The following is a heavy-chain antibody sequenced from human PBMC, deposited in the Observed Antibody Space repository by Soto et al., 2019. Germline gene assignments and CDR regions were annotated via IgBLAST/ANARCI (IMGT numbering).Heavy chain of an antibody. Sequence: EALLVESGGGLVQPGGSLRLSCAASGFNFNFFWMHWVRQAPGKGLVWVSRINGDGSTTDYADSVKGRFTISRDNAENTLFLQMDSLRVEDTAVYYCVRDSPTNLEDADTVASWFDPWGQGTLVTVSS. D-gene: IGHD5-12*01. CDR3: VRDSPTNLEDADTVASWFDP. J-gene: IGHJ5*02. V-gene: IGHV3-74*01. CDR2: INGDGSTT. CDR1: GFNFNFFW.